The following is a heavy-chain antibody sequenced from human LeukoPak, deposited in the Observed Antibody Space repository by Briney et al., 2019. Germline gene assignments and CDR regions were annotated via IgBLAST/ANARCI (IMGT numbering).Heavy chain of an antibody. D-gene: IGHD3-22*01. CDR3: ARGELYYYDSSGLPGGP. J-gene: IGHJ5*02. V-gene: IGHV1-8*01. CDR1: GYTFTSYD. Sequence: GASVKVSCKASGYTFTSYDINWVRQATGQGLEWMGWMNPNSGNTGYAQKFQGRVTMTRNTSISTAYMELSSLRPEDTAVYYCARGELYYYDSSGLPGGPWGQGTLVTVSS. CDR2: MNPNSGNT.